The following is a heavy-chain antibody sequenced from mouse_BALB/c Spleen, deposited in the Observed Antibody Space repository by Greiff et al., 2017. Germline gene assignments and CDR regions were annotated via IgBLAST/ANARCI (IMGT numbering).Heavy chain of an antibody. CDR1: GFTFSSFG. D-gene: IGHD1-2*01. V-gene: IGHV5-17*02. CDR2: ISSGSSTI. Sequence: EVMLVESGGGLVQPGGSRKLSCAASGFTFSSFGMHWVRQAPEKGLEWVAYISSGSSTIYYADTVKGRFTISRDNPKNTLFLQMTSLRSEDTAMYYCARSPYYGYDYFDYWGQGTTLTVSS. CDR3: ARSPYYGYDYFDY. J-gene: IGHJ2*01.